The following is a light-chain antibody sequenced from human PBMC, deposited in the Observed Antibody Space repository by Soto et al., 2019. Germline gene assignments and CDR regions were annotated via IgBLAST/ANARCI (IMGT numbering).Light chain of an antibody. CDR3: QQYNNWPLWT. Sequence: EVVLTQSPATLSVSPGDRATLSCRASQSIGSAIAWYHQRSGQAPRLLIYDASNRAAGIPARFSGSGSGTEFTLAISSLQSEDFAVYYCQQYNNWPLWTFGQGTKVDIK. CDR1: QSIGSA. CDR2: DAS. V-gene: IGKV3D-15*01. J-gene: IGKJ1*01.